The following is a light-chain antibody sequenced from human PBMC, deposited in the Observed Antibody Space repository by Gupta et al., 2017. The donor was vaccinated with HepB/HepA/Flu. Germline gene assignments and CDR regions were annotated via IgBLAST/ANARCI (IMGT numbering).Light chain of an antibody. CDR2: GAS. CDR3: QQYGSSPRFT. CDR1: QSVSSSY. Sequence: ETVLTQSPGTLSLSQGERATLSCRASQSVSSSYLAWYQQKPGQAPRLLIYGASSRATGIPDRFSGSGSGTDFTLTISRLEPEDFAVYYCQQYGSSPRFTFGPGTKVDIK. V-gene: IGKV3-20*01. J-gene: IGKJ3*01.